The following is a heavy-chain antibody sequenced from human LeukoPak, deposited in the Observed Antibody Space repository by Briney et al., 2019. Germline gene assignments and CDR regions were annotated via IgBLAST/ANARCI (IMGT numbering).Heavy chain of an antibody. CDR3: ARGCAPVFYYYMDV. CDR2: ISSSSSTV. J-gene: IGHJ6*03. D-gene: IGHD3-16*01. V-gene: IGHV3-48*01. CDR1: GFTFSSYS. Sequence: GGSLRLSCAASGFTFSSYSMNWVRQAPGKGLEWVSYISSSSSTVYYADSVKGRFTISRDNAKNSLYLQMNSLRAEDTAVYYCARGCAPVFYYYMDVWGKGTTVTVSS.